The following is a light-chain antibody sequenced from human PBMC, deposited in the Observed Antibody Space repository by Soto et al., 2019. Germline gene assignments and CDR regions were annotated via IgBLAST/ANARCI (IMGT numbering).Light chain of an antibody. J-gene: IGLJ2*01. Sequence: SALRQPPSLSSAPGQRVTISFTGSSSNIGAGYGVHWYIQLPGTAPKLLVYGDSNRPSGVPDRFSGSKSDTSASLAITGLQAEDEADYYCQSYDSSLSGVIFGGGT. CDR1: SSNIGAGYG. V-gene: IGLV1-40*01. CDR3: QSYDSSLSGVI. CDR2: GDS.